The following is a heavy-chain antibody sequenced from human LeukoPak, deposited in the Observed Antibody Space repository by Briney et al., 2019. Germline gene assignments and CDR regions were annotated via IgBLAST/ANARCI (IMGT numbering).Heavy chain of an antibody. D-gene: IGHD3-16*01. J-gene: IGHJ3*02. Sequence: PGGSLRLSCAASGFTFDDYAMHWVRQAPGKGLEWVSLISWDGGSTYYADFVKGRFTISRDNSKNSLYLQMNSLRAEDTALYYCAMVGEGDAFDIWGQGTMVTVSS. V-gene: IGHV3-43D*03. CDR3: AMVGEGDAFDI. CDR1: GFTFDDYA. CDR2: ISWDGGST.